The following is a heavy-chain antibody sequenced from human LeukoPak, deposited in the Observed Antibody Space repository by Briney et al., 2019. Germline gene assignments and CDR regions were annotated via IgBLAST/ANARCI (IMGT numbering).Heavy chain of an antibody. CDR1: GFTVSSNY. CDR2: IYSGGST. D-gene: IGHD3-22*01. CDR3: ARVGNSGYYDSTGYWASWFDP. V-gene: IGHV3-53*01. Sequence: EGSLRLSCAASGFTVSSNYMSWVRQAPGKGLEWVSVIYSGGSTYYADSVKGRFTISRDNSKNTLYLQMNSLRAEDTAVYYCARVGNSGYYDSTGYWASWFDPWGQGTLVTVSS. J-gene: IGHJ5*02.